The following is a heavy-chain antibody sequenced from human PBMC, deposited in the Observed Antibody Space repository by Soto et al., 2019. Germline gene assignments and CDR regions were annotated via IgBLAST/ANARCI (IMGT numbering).Heavy chain of an antibody. CDR2: INAGNGNT. CDR3: ARDQYSRRVRWFDP. V-gene: IGHV1-3*01. D-gene: IGHD6-6*01. J-gene: IGHJ5*02. CDR1: GYTFTSYA. Sequence: GASVKVSCKASGYTFTSYAMHWVRQAPGQRLEWMGWINAGNGNTKYSQKFQGRVTITRDTSASTAYMELISLRSEDTAVYYCARDQYSRRVRWFDPWGQGTLVTVSS.